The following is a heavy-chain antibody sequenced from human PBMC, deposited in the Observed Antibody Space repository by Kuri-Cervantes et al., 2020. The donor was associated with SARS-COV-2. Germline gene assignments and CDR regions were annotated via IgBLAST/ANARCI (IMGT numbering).Heavy chain of an antibody. Sequence: GESLKISCAASGFTFSSYDMHWVRQAPGKGLEWVAFIRYDGSNKYYADSVKGRFTISRDNYKNTLYLQMNSLRAEDTAVYYCANHVDTAMATDYWGQGTLVTVSS. CDR3: ANHVDTAMATDY. CDR2: IRYDGSNK. J-gene: IGHJ4*02. CDR1: GFTFSSYD. V-gene: IGHV3-30*02. D-gene: IGHD5-18*01.